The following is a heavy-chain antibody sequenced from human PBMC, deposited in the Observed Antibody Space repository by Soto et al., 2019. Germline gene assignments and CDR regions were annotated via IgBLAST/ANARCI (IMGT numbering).Heavy chain of an antibody. CDR2: IYYSGST. Sequence: PSETLSLTCTVSSGSISSYYWSWIRQPPGKGLEWIGYIYYSGSTNYNPPLKSRVTISVDTSKNQFSLKLSSVTAADTAVYYCARVIRVSGDYYGMDVWGQGTTVTVYS. D-gene: IGHD6-6*01. V-gene: IGHV4-59*01. CDR3: ARVIRVSGDYYGMDV. CDR1: SGSISSYY. J-gene: IGHJ6*02.